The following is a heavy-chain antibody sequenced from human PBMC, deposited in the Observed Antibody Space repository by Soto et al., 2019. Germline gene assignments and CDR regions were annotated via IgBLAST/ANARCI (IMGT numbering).Heavy chain of an antibody. J-gene: IGHJ4*02. CDR2: IRSRAYGGTT. V-gene: IGHV3-49*03. CDR3: TRDRSGSYYLSSFDY. Sequence: GGSLRLSCTASGFTFSDYAMSWFRQAPGKGLEWVGFIRSRAYGGTTEYAASVKGRFTISRDDSKNIAYLQMNSLKTEDTAVYYCTRDRSGSYYLSSFDYWGQGNLVTVSS. D-gene: IGHD3-10*01. CDR1: GFTFSDYA.